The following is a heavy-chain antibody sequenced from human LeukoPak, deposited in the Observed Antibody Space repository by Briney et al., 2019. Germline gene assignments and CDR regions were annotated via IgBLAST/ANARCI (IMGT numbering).Heavy chain of an antibody. D-gene: IGHD3-22*01. CDR2: IIPILGIA. CDR1: GGTFSSYA. J-gene: IGHJ4*02. Sequence: RASVKVSCKASGGTFSSYAISWVRQAPGQGLEWMGRIIPILGIANYAQKFQGRVTITADKSTSTVYMELSSLRSEDTAVYYCARDASLYYYDSSGYYSRWGQGTLVTVSS. CDR3: ARDASLYYYDSSGYYSR. V-gene: IGHV1-69*04.